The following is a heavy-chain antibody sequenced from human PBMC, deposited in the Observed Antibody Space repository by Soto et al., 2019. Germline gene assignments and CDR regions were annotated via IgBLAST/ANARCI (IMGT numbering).Heavy chain of an antibody. V-gene: IGHV3-11*06. D-gene: IGHD5-12*01. CDR3: AREGFIVATDYYYYGMDV. CDR2: ISSSSSYI. CDR1: GFTFSDYY. Sequence: PGGSLRLSCAGSGFTFSDYYMSWFRQAPGKGLEWVSSISSSSSYIYYADSVKGRFTISRDNAKNSLYLQMNSLRAEDTAVYYCAREGFIVATDYYYYGMDVWGQGTTVTVSS. J-gene: IGHJ6*02.